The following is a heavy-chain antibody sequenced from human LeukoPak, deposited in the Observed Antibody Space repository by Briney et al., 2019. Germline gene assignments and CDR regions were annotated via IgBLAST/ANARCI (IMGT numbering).Heavy chain of an antibody. D-gene: IGHD6-6*01. CDR1: GGSFSGYY. V-gene: IGHV4-34*01. J-gene: IGHJ4*02. Sequence: PSETLSLTCAVYGGSFSGYYWSWIRQPPGKGLEWIGEINHSGSTNYNPSLKSRVTISVDTSKDQFSLKLSSVTAVDTAVYYCASGMMSSSSVQPDYWGQGTLVTVSS. CDR2: INHSGST. CDR3: ASGMMSSSSVQPDY.